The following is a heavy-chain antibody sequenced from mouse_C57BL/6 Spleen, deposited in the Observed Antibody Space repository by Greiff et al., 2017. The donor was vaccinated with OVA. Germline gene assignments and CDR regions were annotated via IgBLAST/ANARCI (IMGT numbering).Heavy chain of an antibody. CDR1: GYAFTNYL. D-gene: IGHD1-1*01. V-gene: IGHV1-54*01. CDR2: INPGSGGT. CDR3: ARGYGSSYRAMDY. J-gene: IGHJ4*01. Sequence: LVRPGTSVKVSCKASGYAFTNYLIEWVKQRPGQGLEWIGVINPGSGGTNYNEKFKGKATLTADKSSSTAYMQLSSLTSEDSAVYFCARGYGSSYRAMDYWGQGTSVTVSS.